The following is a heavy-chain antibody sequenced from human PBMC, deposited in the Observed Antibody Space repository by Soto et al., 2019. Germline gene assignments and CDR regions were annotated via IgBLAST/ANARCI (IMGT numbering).Heavy chain of an antibody. CDR1: GYTFSRYG. Sequence: ASVKVSCKTSGYTFSRYGITWVRQAPGQGLEWMGWINGNTGHTIYAMNLEDRLTISTDTSTSTAYMELSSLKSEDTAVYYCASHYGGSGSSSRVGYYYYGMDVWGQGTTVTVSS. J-gene: IGHJ6*02. CDR2: INGNTGHT. V-gene: IGHV1-18*01. D-gene: IGHD3-10*01. CDR3: ASHYGGSGSSSRVGYYYYGMDV.